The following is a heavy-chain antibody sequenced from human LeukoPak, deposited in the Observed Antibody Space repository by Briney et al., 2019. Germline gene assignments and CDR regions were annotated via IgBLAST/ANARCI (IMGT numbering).Heavy chain of an antibody. CDR1: GYTFTGYY. Sequence: GASVKVSCKASGYTFTGYYMHWVRQAPGQGLEGMGWINPNSGGPNYAQKFQGRVTMTRDTSISTDYMELSRLRSDDTAVYHCARGLWSGYNVGPYYFDYWGQGTLVTVSS. CDR3: ARGLWSGYNVGPYYFDY. V-gene: IGHV1-2*02. J-gene: IGHJ4*02. CDR2: INPNSGGP. D-gene: IGHD3-3*01.